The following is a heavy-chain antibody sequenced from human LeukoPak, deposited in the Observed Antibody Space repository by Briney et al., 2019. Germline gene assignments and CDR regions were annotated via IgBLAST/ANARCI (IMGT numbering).Heavy chain of an antibody. Sequence: PSETLSLTCTVSGGSISSYYWSWIRQPPGKGLEWIGYIYYSGSTNYNPSLKSRVTISVDTSKNQFSLKLSSVTAADTAVYYCARHAWDLSIAVGMAENWFDPWGQGTLVTVSS. V-gene: IGHV4-59*08. CDR1: GGSISSYY. CDR3: ARHAWDLSIAVGMAENWFDP. CDR2: IYYSGST. D-gene: IGHD6-19*01. J-gene: IGHJ5*02.